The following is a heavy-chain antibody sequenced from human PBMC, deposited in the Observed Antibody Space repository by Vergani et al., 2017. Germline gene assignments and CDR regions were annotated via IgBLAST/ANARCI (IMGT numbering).Heavy chain of an antibody. D-gene: IGHD6-13*01. Sequence: EVQLLESGGGLVQPGGSLRLSCAASGFTFSSYAMRWVRQAPGKGLEWVSAISGSGGSTYYADSVKGRFTISRDNSKNTLYLQMNGLRAEDTAVYYCAKPPQKYSSSWSPFDYWSQRTLVTVSS. J-gene: IGHJ4*02. CDR1: GFTFSSYA. CDR2: ISGSGGST. CDR3: AKPPQKYSSSWSPFDY. V-gene: IGHV3-23*01.